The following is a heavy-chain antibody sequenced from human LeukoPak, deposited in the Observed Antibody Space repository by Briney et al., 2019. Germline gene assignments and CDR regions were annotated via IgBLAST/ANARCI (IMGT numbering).Heavy chain of an antibody. CDR1: GDSVSSNSAA. D-gene: IGHD6-6*01. CDR3: ARGYSSSSVGYFQH. V-gene: IGHV6-1*01. CDR2: TYYRSKWYN. J-gene: IGHJ1*01. Sequence: SQTLSLTCAISGDSVSSNSAAWNWIRQSPSRGLEWLGRTYYRSKWYNDYAVSVKSRITINTDTSMNQFSLQLNSVTPEDTAVYYCARGYSSSSVGYFQHWGQGTLVTVSS.